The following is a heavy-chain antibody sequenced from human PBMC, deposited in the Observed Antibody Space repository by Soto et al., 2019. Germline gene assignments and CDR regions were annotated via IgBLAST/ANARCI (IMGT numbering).Heavy chain of an antibody. CDR3: ARGATTMVKYYFDY. CDR1: GDSMSTNY. Sequence: QVQLQESGPGLVKPSETLSLTCIVSGDSMSTNYWHWIRQPPGKALEWIGYVYYNGDTNYNPSLNSRVTISVDTSMNQLSLRLSSVTAADTAVYYCARGATTMVKYYFDYWGQGALVTVSS. V-gene: IGHV4-59*01. D-gene: IGHD5-18*01. J-gene: IGHJ4*02. CDR2: VYYNGDT.